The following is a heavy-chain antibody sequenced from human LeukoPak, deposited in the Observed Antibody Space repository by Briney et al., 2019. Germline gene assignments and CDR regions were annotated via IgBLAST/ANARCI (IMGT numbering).Heavy chain of an antibody. CDR3: ARLINYVDY. D-gene: IGHD3-10*01. CDR2: INHSGST. CDR1: GGSFSGYY. Sequence: KASETLSLTCAVYGGSFSGYYWSWIRQPPGKGLEWIGEINHSGSTNYNPSLKSRVTISVDTSKNQFSLKLSSVTAADTAVYYCARLINYVDYWGQGTLVTVSS. V-gene: IGHV4-34*01. J-gene: IGHJ4*02.